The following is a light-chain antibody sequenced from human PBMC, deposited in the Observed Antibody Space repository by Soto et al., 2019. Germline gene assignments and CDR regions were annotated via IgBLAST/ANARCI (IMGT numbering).Light chain of an antibody. J-gene: IGKJ5*01. V-gene: IGKV3-20*01. CDR1: QSVSSTY. CDR2: SAS. Sequence: EIVLTQSPGTLSLSPGERATLSCRASQSVSSTYLAWYQQKPGQAPRLLIYSASSRATGIPDRFSGSGSGTDFTLTISRLEPEDFAVYFCQQYGTSPRTFGQGTRLEI. CDR3: QQYGTSPRT.